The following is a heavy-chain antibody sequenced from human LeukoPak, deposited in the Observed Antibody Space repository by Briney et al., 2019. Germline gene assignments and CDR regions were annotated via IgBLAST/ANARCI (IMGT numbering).Heavy chain of an antibody. J-gene: IGHJ4*02. V-gene: IGHV1-2*06. CDR3: ARVSIAVAGLLDY. CDR1: GYIFSGDY. CDR2: INPNNRDT. Sequence: ASVKVSCKASGYIFSGDYIHWVRQAPGHGRGWRGRINPNNRDTMYAQKFQGRVTMTRDTSISTAYMELSRLRSDDTAVYYCARVSIAVAGLLDYWGQGTLLTVSS. D-gene: IGHD6-19*01.